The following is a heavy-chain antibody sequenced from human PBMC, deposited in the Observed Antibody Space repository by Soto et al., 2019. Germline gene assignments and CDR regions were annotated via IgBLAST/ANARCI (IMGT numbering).Heavy chain of an antibody. D-gene: IGHD3-16*02. CDR1: GYTFTGYY. CDR2: INPNSGGT. CDR3: ARVQMITFGGVIALDH. V-gene: IGHV1-2*04. Sequence: ASVKVSCKASGYTFTGYYMHWVRQAPEQGLEWMGWINPNSGGTNYAQKFQGWVTMTRDTSISTAYMELNSLKIDDTAVYYCARVQMITFGGVIALDHWGHGTLVTVSS. J-gene: IGHJ4*01.